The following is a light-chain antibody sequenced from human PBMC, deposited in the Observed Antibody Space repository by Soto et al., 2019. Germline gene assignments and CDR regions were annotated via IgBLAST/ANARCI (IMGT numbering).Light chain of an antibody. CDR3: MQALQSLT. CDR1: QSLLYNNTYNY. V-gene: IGKV2-28*01. CDR2: FGS. J-gene: IGKJ5*01. Sequence: EIVMTQSPLTLPVTPGEPASISCRSSQSLLYNNTYNYLDWYVQKPGQSPQLLIYFGSNRAPGVPDRSSGSGSGTDFTLKINRVEAEDVGTYYCMQALQSLTFGQGTRLEI.